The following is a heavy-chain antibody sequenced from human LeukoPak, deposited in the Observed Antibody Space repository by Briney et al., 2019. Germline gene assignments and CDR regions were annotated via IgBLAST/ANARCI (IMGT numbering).Heavy chain of an antibody. CDR1: GFTVSNDN. CDR2: FYSGGTT. V-gene: IGHV3-66*01. J-gene: IGHJ5*02. Sequence: GGSLRLSCAASGFTVSNDNMSWVRQAPGKGLEWVSIFYSGGTTYYADSVKGRFTISRDISKNTLYLQMNSLRGEDTAVYYCARGRPSRFDPRGQGTLVTVSS. CDR3: ARGRPSRFDP.